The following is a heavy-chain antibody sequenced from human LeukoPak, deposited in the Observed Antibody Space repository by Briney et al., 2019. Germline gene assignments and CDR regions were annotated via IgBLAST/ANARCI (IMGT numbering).Heavy chain of an antibody. CDR2: IYYSGST. CDR1: GGSISSYY. D-gene: IGHD5-18*01. CDR3: ARAPRGYSYDFDY. J-gene: IGHJ4*02. Sequence: SETLSLTGTVSGGSISSYYWSWIRQPPGKGLEWIGYIYYSGSTNYNPSLKSRVTISVDTSKNQFSLKLSSVTAADTAVYYCARAPRGYSYDFDYWGQGTLVTVSS. V-gene: IGHV4-59*01.